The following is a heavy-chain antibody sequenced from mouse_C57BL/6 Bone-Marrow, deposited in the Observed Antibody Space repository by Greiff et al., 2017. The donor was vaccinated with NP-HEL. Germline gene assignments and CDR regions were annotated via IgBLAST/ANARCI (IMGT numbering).Heavy chain of an antibody. CDR3: AGEDVDP. CDR1: GFTFTSYW. V-gene: IGHV1-64*01. CDR2: IHPNSGST. J-gene: IGHJ2*01. Sequence: QVQLQQPGAELVKPGASVKLSCTASGFTFTSYWMPWVRQRPGQGLEWIGMIHPNSGSTNYNEKFKSKATLTVDKSSSTAYMQLSSLTSEDSAVYYCAGEDVDPWGQGTTLTVSS.